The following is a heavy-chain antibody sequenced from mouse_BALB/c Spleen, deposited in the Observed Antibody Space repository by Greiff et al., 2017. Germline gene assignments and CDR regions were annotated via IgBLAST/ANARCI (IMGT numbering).Heavy chain of an antibody. Sequence: AQLQQSGAELVRPGVSVKISCKGSGYTFTDYAMHWVKQSHAKSLEWIGVISTYYGDASYNQKFKGKATMTVDKSSSTAYMELARLTSEDSAIYYCAEGFAYWGQGTLVTVSA. CDR1: GYTFTDYA. J-gene: IGHJ3*01. CDR2: ISTYYGDA. V-gene: IGHV1S137*01. CDR3: AEGFAY.